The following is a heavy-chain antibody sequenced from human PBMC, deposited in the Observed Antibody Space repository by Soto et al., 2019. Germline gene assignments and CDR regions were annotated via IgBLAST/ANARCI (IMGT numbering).Heavy chain of an antibody. CDR2: ISYDGSNK. Sequence: QVQLVESGGGVVQPGRSLRLSCAASGFTFSSYAMHWVRQAPGKGLEWVAVISYDGSNKYYADSVKGRFTISRDNSKNTLYLQMNSLRAEDTAVYYCARDLLRVLGMASVVARHYYGMDVWGQGTTVTVSS. D-gene: IGHD7-27*01. CDR1: GFTFSSYA. J-gene: IGHJ6*02. CDR3: ARDLLRVLGMASVVARHYYGMDV. V-gene: IGHV3-30-3*01.